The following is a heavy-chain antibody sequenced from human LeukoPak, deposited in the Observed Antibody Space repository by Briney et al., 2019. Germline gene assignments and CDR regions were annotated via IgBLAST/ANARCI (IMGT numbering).Heavy chain of an antibody. V-gene: IGHV3-23*01. CDR1: GFTFSSYT. J-gene: IGHJ4*02. CDR2: ITTSDGNT. D-gene: IGHD7-27*01. Sequence: GGSLRLSCAASGFTFSSYTMSWVRQAPGKGLEWVSTITTSDGNTYYADSVKGRFTVSRDNSKDTLFLQMNSLRAEDTAVYYCAKDGGLWVSAHWGDSWGRGTLVTVSS. CDR3: AKDGGLWVSAHWGDS.